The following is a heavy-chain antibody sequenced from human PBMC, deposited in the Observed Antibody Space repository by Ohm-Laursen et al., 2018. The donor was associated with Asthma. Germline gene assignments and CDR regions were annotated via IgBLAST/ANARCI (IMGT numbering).Heavy chain of an antibody. J-gene: IGHJ4*02. V-gene: IGHV3-30-3*01. D-gene: IGHD3-3*01. CDR3: ARDVMEWYLPAFDF. CDR2: GGSYYDGGLK. CDR1: GFTFRSYA. Sequence: SLRLSCAASGFTFRSYAMHWVRQAPGKGLEWVAVGGSYYDGGLKYYADSVNGRFTISRDDSKNTLYLQMNSLRPDDTAVYYCARDVMEWYLPAFDFWGQGTLATVSS.